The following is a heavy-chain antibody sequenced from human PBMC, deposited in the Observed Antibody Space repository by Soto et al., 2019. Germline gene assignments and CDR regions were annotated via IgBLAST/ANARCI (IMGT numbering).Heavy chain of an antibody. CDR1: GFTFSSYE. V-gene: IGHV3-48*03. J-gene: IGHJ6*02. CDR3: ARMDSSSWMDV. D-gene: IGHD6-13*01. Sequence: GGSLRLSCAASGFTFSSYEMKWVRQAPGKGLEWVSYISSSGSTIYYADSVKGRFTISRDNAKNSLYLQMNSLRAEDTAVYYCARMDSSSWMDVWGQGTTVTVSS. CDR2: ISSSGSTI.